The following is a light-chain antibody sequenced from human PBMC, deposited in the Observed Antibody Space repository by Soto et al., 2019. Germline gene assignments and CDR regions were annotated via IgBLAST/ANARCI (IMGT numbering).Light chain of an antibody. CDR2: DAS. Sequence: EIVLTQSPPTLSLSPGERATLSCRASQSVSRYLAWYQQKPGQAPRLLIYDASNRATGIPARFSGSGSGTDFTLTISSLEPEDVAVYYCQQRRDWPPITFGQVTRLEIK. CDR1: QSVSRY. J-gene: IGKJ5*01. CDR3: QQRRDWPPIT. V-gene: IGKV3-11*01.